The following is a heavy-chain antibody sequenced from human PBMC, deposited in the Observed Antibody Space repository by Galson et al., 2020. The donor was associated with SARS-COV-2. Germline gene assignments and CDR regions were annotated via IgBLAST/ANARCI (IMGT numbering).Heavy chain of an antibody. CDR1: GFTFSNYA. CDR3: AKDVSNGWYLDY. CDR2: ISGGGGTT. Sequence: GGSLRPSCAASGFTFSNYAMSWVRQAPGKGLEWVSGISGGGGTTYYADSVKDRFTISTDNSKNTVYLEMNSLRAEDTAIYYCAKDVSNGWYLDYWGQGTLVTVSS. D-gene: IGHD6-19*01. V-gene: IGHV3-23*01. J-gene: IGHJ4*02.